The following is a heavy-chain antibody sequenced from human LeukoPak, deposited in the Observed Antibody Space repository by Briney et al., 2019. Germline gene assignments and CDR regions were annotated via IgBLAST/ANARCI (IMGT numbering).Heavy chain of an antibody. CDR2: INPNSGGT. CDR1: GYTFTGYY. J-gene: IGHJ4*02. D-gene: IGHD3-3*01. Sequence: ASVKVSCKASGYTFTGYYMHWVRQAPGQGLEWMGRINPNSGGTNYAQKFQGRVTMTRDTSISTAYMELSRLRSDDTAVYYCAREYSTHSVFGYIDYWGQGTLVTVSS. CDR3: AREYSTHSVFGYIDY. V-gene: IGHV1-2*06.